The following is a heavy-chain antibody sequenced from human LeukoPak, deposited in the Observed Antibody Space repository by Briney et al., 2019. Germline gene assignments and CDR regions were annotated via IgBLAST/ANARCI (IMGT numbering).Heavy chain of an antibody. V-gene: IGHV3-21*01. Sequence: GGSLRLSCAASGFTFSSYSMNWVRQAPGKGLEWVSSISSSSSYIYYADSVKGRFTISRDNAKNSLYLQMNSLRAEDTAVYYCAREGGIGIAAADPDYWGQGTLVTVSS. D-gene: IGHD6-13*01. CDR1: GFTFSSYS. J-gene: IGHJ4*02. CDR3: AREGGIGIAAADPDY. CDR2: ISSSSSYI.